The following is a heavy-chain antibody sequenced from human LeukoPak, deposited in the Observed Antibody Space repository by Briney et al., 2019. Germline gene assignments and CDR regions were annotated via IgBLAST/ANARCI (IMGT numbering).Heavy chain of an antibody. J-gene: IGHJ4*02. V-gene: IGHV4-30-4*01. Sequence: PQTLSLTCTVSGGSISSGDYYWSWIRQPPGKGLEWIGYIYYSGSTYYNPSLKSRVTMSVDTSKNQFSLKLSSVTAADTAVYYCARRLYGSGSYYDLKTFGETTWGQGTLVTVSS. D-gene: IGHD3-10*01. CDR1: GGSISSGDYY. CDR3: ARRLYGSGSYYDLKTFGETT. CDR2: IYYSGST.